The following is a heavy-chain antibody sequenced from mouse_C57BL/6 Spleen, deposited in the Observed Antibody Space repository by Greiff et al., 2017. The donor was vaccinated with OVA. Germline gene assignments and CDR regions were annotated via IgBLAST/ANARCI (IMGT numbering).Heavy chain of an antibody. J-gene: IGHJ2*01. CDR1: GYTFTEYT. D-gene: IGHD2-3*01. V-gene: IGHV1-62-2*01. CDR3: ARHPPIYDGYYLYYFDY. CDR2: FYPGSGCI. Sequence: QVQLQQSGAELVKPGASVKLSCKASGYTFTEYTIHWVKQRPGQGLEWIGWFYPGSGCIKYNEKFKDKATLTADKSSSTVYMERSRLTSEDSAVYFCARHPPIYDGYYLYYFDYWGQGTTLTVSS.